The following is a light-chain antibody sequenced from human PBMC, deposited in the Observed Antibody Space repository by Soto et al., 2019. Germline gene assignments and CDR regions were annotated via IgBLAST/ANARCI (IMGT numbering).Light chain of an antibody. V-gene: IGLV2-8*01. CDR3: SSYAGTNNPYV. Sequence: QSALTQPPSASGSPGQSVTISCTGTNSDVGGYNYVSWYQQYPGKAPKLMIYEVSKRPSGVPDRFSGSESGNTASLTVSGLQAEDEADYYCSSYAGTNNPYVFGTGTKLTVL. CDR1: NSDVGGYNY. J-gene: IGLJ1*01. CDR2: EVS.